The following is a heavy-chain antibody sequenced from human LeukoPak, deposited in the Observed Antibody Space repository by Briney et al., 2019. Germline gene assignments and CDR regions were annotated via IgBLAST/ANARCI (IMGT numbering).Heavy chain of an antibody. D-gene: IGHD3-10*01. J-gene: IGHJ4*02. CDR1: GFTVSRKY. Sequence: PGGSLRLSCAASGFTVSRKYMSWVRQAPGQGLEPGSVIYSGGNTYYAGSVKGRFTISRDISKNTLYLQMNSLRAEDAAVYYCARGSYSGSGSYYSPFDYWGQGTLVTVSS. CDR3: ARGSYSGSGSYYSPFDY. CDR2: IYSGGNT. V-gene: IGHV3-53*01.